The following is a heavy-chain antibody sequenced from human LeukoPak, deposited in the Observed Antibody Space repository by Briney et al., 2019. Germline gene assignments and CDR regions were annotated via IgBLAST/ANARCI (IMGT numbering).Heavy chain of an antibody. CDR2: INHSGST. CDR1: GGSFSGYY. J-gene: IGHJ2*01. CDR3: ARGRGDYDL. V-gene: IGHV4-34*01. Sequence: PSETLSLTCAVYGGSFSGYYWSWIRQPPGKGLEWIGEINHSGSTNYNPSLKSRVTISVDTSKDQFSLKLSSVTAADTAVYYCARGRGDYDLWGRGTLVTVSS.